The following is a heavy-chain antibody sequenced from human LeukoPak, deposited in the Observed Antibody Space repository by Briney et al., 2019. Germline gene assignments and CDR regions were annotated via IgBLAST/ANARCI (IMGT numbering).Heavy chain of an antibody. CDR3: VSSRGYSYGFEAGPFDP. CDR1: GFTFSSYW. D-gene: IGHD5-18*01. CDR2: IKQDGSEK. V-gene: IGHV3-7*01. J-gene: IGHJ5*02. Sequence: PGGSLRLSCAASGFTFSSYWMSWVRQAPGKGLEWVANIKQDGSEKYYVDSVKGRFTISRDNAKNSLYLQMNSLRAEDTAVYYCVSSRGYSYGFEAGPFDPWGQGTLVTVSS.